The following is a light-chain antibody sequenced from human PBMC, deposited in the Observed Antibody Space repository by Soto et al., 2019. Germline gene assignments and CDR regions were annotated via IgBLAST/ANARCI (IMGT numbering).Light chain of an antibody. CDR2: EVS. J-gene: IGLJ2*01. CDR1: SSDFGTSNS. V-gene: IGLV2-23*02. Sequence: QSALTQPASVSGSPGQSITISCTGTSSDFGTSNSVSWYQQHPGNVPKLMIYEVSKRPAGISVRFFDSKSGNTASLTISGLQPEDEAEYYCYSYVKGAPVVFGGGTKLTVL. CDR3: YSYVKGAPVV.